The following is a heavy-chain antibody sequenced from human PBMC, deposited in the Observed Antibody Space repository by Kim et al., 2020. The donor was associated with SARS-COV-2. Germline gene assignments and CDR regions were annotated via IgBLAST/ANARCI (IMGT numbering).Heavy chain of an antibody. D-gene: IGHD3-22*01. CDR3: ARVVKDSYDNTGYLFDS. V-gene: IGHV4-59*01. J-gene: IGHJ4*02. Sequence: LKGRVTISIDTSKNQFSLKLSSVTAADTAVYYCARVVKDSYDNTGYLFDSWGQGTLVTVSS.